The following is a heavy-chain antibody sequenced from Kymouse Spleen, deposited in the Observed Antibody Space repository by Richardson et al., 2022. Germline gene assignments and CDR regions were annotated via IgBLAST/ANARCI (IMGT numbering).Heavy chain of an antibody. D-gene: IGHD1-7*01. J-gene: IGHJ5*02. CDR1: GFTFDDYA. Sequence: EVQLVESGGGLVQPGRSLRLSCAASGFTFDDYAMHWVRQAPGKGLEWVSGISWNSGSIGYADSVKGRFTISRDNAKNSLYLQMNSLRAEDTALYYCAKDMGGTTFNWFDPWGQGTLVTVSS. V-gene: IGHV3-9*01. CDR2: ISWNSGSI. CDR3: AKDMGGTTFNWFDP.